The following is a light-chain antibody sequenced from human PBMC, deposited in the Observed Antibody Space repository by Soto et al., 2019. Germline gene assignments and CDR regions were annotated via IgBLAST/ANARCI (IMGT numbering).Light chain of an antibody. Sequence: QSVLTQPASVSGSPGQSITIFCTGTSSDIGIYNFVSWYQQQPGKGPNLLIYGVSNRPSGVSNRFSGSKSGNTASLTISGLQLEDEADYFCGSFTTSRIWVFGGGTKVTVL. J-gene: IGLJ3*02. CDR2: GVS. CDR3: GSFTTSRIWV. CDR1: SSDIGIYNF. V-gene: IGLV2-14*01.